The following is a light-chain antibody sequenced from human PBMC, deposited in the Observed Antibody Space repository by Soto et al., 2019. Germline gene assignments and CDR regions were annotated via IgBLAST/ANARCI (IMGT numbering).Light chain of an antibody. V-gene: IGKV3-15*01. CDR1: QSVSGN. CDR2: GAS. CDR3: QQYNNWPPWT. J-gene: IGKJ1*01. Sequence: EIVMTQSPSTLSVSPGERATLSCRASQSVSGNLAWYQQKPGQAPRLLIYGASTRATGIPARFSGSGSGTEFTLTISSLQSEDFAVYYCQQYNNWPPWTFGQGTKVEIK.